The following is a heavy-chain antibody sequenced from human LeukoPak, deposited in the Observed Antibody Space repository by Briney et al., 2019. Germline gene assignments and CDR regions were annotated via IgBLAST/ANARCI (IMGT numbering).Heavy chain of an antibody. CDR2: IDNDGSST. CDR3: TRRRDREAFDL. CDR1: AFTLRNYG. Sequence: GGSLRLSCEASAFTLRNYGMYWLRHAPGKGLVWVSRIDNDGSSTIYADSVRGRFTISRDNTKNTLYLQMNSLRADDAAVYYCTRRRDREAFDLWGQGTMVTVSS. J-gene: IGHJ3*01. V-gene: IGHV3-74*01. D-gene: IGHD1-14*01.